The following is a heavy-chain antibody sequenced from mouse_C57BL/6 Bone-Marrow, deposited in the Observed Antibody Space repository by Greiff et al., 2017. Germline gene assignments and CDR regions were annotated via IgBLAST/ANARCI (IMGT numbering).Heavy chain of an antibody. J-gene: IGHJ2*01. Sequence: VQRVESGPELVKPGASVKISCKASGYAFSSSWMNWVKQRPGKGLEWIGRIYPGDGDTNYNGKFKGKATLTADKSSSTAYMQLSSLTSEDSAVYFCAREGVYYGYFDYWGQGTTLTVSS. CDR1: GYAFSSSW. CDR3: AREGVYYGYFDY. D-gene: IGHD2-1*01. CDR2: IYPGDGDT. V-gene: IGHV1-82*01.